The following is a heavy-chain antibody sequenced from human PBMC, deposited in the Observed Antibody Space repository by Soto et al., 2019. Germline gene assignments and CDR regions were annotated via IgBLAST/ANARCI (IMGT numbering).Heavy chain of an antibody. J-gene: IGHJ4*02. CDR2: IYHSGST. Sequence: ESLSLACAVSGGSISRSNWWSCVRQPPGKGLEWIGEIYHSGSTNYNPALKSRVTISVDKSKNQFSLKLSSVTAADTAVYYCARRRRTRVGATIFDYWGQGTLVTVSS. CDR3: ARRRRTRVGATIFDY. CDR1: GGSISRSNW. D-gene: IGHD1-26*01. V-gene: IGHV4-4*02.